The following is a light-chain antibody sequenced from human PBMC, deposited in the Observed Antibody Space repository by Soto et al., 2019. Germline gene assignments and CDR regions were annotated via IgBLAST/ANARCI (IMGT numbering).Light chain of an antibody. CDR2: DAS. CDR1: QSVSSY. V-gene: IGKV3-11*01. J-gene: IGKJ1*01. CDR3: QQRGNWPLT. Sequence: EIVLTQSPATLSLSPGERATLSCRASQSVSSYFAWYQQKPGQAPRLLIYDASNRAPGIPARFSGRGSGTHFNLPISSLEPDDFAIYYCQQRGNWPLTFGQGTRVDIK.